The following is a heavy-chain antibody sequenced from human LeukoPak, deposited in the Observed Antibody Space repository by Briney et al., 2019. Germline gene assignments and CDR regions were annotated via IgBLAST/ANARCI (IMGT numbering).Heavy chain of an antibody. D-gene: IGHD3-22*01. CDR1: GYSFTSSW. CDR2: IYPGDSDT. V-gene: IGHV5-51*01. CDR3: ARNKYYDSSGYYFSGYYFDY. J-gene: IGHJ4*02. Sequence: GESLKISCRGSGYSFTSSWIAWVRQMPGKGQEWMGIIYPGDSDTRYSPSFQGQVTISADKSISTAYLQWSSLKASDTAMYYCARNKYYDSSGYYFSGYYFDYWGQGTLVTVSS.